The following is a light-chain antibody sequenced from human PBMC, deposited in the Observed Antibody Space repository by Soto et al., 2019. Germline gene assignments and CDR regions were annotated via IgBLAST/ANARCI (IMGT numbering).Light chain of an antibody. V-gene: IGKV1-39*01. CDR3: QQTYSAPLT. CDR2: SAI. CDR1: QSVSTY. J-gene: IGKJ5*01. Sequence: DIQLTQSPPSLSASVGDTVTITFRASQSVSTYLNWYQQRPGKAPSLLIYSAISLQSGVPSRFSGSGSGTDFTLTIRGLQPEDFATYYCQQTYSAPLTIGQGTRLEI.